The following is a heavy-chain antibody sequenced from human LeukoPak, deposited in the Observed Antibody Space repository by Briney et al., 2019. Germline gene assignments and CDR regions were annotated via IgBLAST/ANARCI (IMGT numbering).Heavy chain of an antibody. Sequence: ASVKVSCKASGYTFTSYDINWVRQATGQGLEWMGWMNPNSGNTGCAQKFQGRVTMTRNTSISTAYMELSSLRSEDTAVYYCARDSSGWYDFDYWGQGTLVTVSS. CDR2: MNPNSGNT. J-gene: IGHJ4*02. CDR1: GYTFTSYD. D-gene: IGHD6-19*01. V-gene: IGHV1-8*01. CDR3: ARDSSGWYDFDY.